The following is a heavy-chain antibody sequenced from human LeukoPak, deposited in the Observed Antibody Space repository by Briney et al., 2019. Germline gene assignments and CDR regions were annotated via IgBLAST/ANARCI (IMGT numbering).Heavy chain of an antibody. J-gene: IGHJ4*02. D-gene: IGHD6-19*01. CDR2: ISRSGSII. Sequence: GGSLRLSCVASGFTFSDYRMTWVRQAPGKGLESVSYISRSGSIIYYADSVKGRFIVSRDNAKNSLYLQMNSLRDEDTAVYYCAIDPADSGWYFDHWGPGTLVTVSS. CDR3: AIDPADSGWYFDH. V-gene: IGHV3-48*02. CDR1: GFTFSDYR.